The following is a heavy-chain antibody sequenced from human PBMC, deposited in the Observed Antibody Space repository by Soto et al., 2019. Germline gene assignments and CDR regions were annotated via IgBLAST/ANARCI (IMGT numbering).Heavy chain of an antibody. CDR2: ISSNEDST. D-gene: IGHD4-17*01. V-gene: IGHV3-64D*06. J-gene: IGHJ5*02. Sequence: GGSLRLSCSASGFTFSMFSMHWVRQAPGKGLEYVSGISSNEDSTYYADSVKGRFTISRDNSKNTLYLQMSSLRAVDTAVYYCVHPRSTVQIPPTWGQGTLVTVSS. CDR1: GFTFSMFS. CDR3: VHPRSTVQIPPT.